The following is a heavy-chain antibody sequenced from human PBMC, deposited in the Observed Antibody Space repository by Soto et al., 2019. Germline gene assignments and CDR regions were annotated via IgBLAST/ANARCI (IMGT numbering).Heavy chain of an antibody. Sequence: HPGGSLRLSCAASGFTFSSYGMHWVRQAPGKGLEWVAVISYDGSNKYYADSVKGRFTISRDNSKNTLYLQMNSLRAEDTAVYYCAKDLRFLEWLLPQGIYGMDVWGQGTTVTVSS. J-gene: IGHJ6*02. CDR2: ISYDGSNK. CDR1: GFTFSSYG. D-gene: IGHD3-3*01. CDR3: AKDLRFLEWLLPQGIYGMDV. V-gene: IGHV3-30*18.